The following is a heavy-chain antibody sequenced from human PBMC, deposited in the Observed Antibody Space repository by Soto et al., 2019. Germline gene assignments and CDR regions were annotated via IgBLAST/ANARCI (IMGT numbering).Heavy chain of an antibody. V-gene: IGHV4-38-2*01. CDR3: TRVYCSTTSCFINGMDF. CDR2: ISHSGTT. Sequence: SETLSLTCAVAGYSITSGYHWGWIRQPPRKGLEWIGTISHSGTTYYNPSLKSRVTISIDTSKNQPSLKLTSVTAADTALYYCTRVYCSTTSCFINGMDFWGQGTMVTVS. D-gene: IGHD2-2*01. CDR1: GYSITSGYH. J-gene: IGHJ6*02.